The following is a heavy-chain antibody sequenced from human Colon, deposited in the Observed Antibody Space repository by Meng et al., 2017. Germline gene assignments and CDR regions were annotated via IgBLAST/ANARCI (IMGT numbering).Heavy chain of an antibody. Sequence: GESLKISCAVSGIWFRPYAWSWVRQAPGKGPEWVSGMSAGGGRTDYADSVKGRCAMSRDNSKDTVYLQMDSLRGEDTAIYYCATDSSSYYRGYYWGQGTLVTVSS. CDR2: MSAGGGRT. CDR1: GIWFRPYA. J-gene: IGHJ4*02. V-gene: IGHV3-23*01. CDR3: ATDSSSYYRGYY. D-gene: IGHD3-22*01.